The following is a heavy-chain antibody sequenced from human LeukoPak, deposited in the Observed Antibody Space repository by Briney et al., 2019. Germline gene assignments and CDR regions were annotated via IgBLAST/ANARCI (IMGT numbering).Heavy chain of an antibody. CDR3: ARDSSEGAIFRVVIINYYMDV. Sequence: ASVKVSCKASGYTFTGYYMHWVRQAPGQGLEWMGWINPNSGGTNYAQKFQGRVTMTRDTSISTAYMELSRLRSDDTAVCYCARDSSEGAIFRVVIINYYMDVWGKGTTVTVSS. CDR1: GYTFTGYY. V-gene: IGHV1-2*02. J-gene: IGHJ6*03. D-gene: IGHD3-3*01. CDR2: INPNSGGT.